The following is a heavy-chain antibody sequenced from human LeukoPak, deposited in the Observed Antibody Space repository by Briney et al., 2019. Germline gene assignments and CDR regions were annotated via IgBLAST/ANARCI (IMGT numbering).Heavy chain of an antibody. CDR2: INSDGSWT. Sequence: GGSLRLSCAASGNYWMHWVRQAPGKGLVWVSHINSDGSWTSYADSEKGRFTISKDNAKNTVYLQMNSLRAEDTAVYYCARDLAYSRLDYWGQGMLVTVSS. J-gene: IGHJ4*02. CDR3: ARDLAYSRLDY. CDR1: GNYW. D-gene: IGHD5-18*01. V-gene: IGHV3-74*01.